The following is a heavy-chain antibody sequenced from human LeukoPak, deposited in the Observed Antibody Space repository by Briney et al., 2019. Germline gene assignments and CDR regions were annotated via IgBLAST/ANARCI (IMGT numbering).Heavy chain of an antibody. CDR1: GGSISSYY. V-gene: IGHV4-59*01. D-gene: IGHD5-18*01. CDR3: ARDPYTYGFRAFDI. Sequence: KPSETLSLTCTVSGGSISSYYWSWIRQPPGKGLEWIGYIYYSGSTNYNPSLKSRVTISVDTSKNQFSLNLSSVTAADTAVYFCARDPYTYGFRAFDIWGLGTMVTVSS. J-gene: IGHJ3*02. CDR2: IYYSGST.